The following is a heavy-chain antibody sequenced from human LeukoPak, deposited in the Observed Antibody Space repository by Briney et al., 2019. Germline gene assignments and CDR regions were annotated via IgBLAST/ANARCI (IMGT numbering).Heavy chain of an antibody. CDR2: IYYSGST. CDR3: PRERWYYYGSGSYYTDY. J-gene: IGHJ4*02. Sequence: PSETLSLTCTVSGGSISSSSYYWGWIRQPPGKGLEWIGSIYYSGSTYYNPSLKSRVTISVDTSKNQFSLKLSSVTAADTAVYYCPRERWYYYGSGSYYTDYWGQGTLVTVSS. CDR1: GGSISSSSYY. D-gene: IGHD3-10*01. V-gene: IGHV4-39*07.